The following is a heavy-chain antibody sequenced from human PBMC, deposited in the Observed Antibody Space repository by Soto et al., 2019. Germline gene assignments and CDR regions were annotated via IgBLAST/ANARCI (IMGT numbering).Heavy chain of an antibody. D-gene: IGHD6-6*01. V-gene: IGHV1-18*01. Sequence: ASVKVSCKASGYTFTNYGINWVRQAPGQGLEWLGWVSAYNGERRYAQRVQARVIMTTDTSTTTAYMELRSLRSDDTAVYYCSRGTSIPDSGDYWGQGNLVTVSS. CDR2: VSAYNGER. CDR3: SRGTSIPDSGDY. CDR1: GYTFTNYG. J-gene: IGHJ4*01.